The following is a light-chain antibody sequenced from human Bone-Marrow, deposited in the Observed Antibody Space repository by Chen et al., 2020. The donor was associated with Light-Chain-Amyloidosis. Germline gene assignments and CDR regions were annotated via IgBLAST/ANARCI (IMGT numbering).Light chain of an antibody. CDR3: QQFTSYPLT. CDR1: QGISSA. V-gene: IGKV1-13*02. Sequence: AIQLPHSPCSLSASVGDRVTIPCRASQGISSALAWYEQKPGKAPKLLIYAASRLESGVPSRFSGSGSGTDFTLTISSLQPEEFATYYCQQFTSYPLTFGGGTKVESK. J-gene: IGKJ4*01. CDR2: AAS.